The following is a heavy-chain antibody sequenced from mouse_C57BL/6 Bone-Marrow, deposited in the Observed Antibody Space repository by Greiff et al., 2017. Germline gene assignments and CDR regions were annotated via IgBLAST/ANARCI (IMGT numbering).Heavy chain of an antibody. CDR2: IYPGDGDT. D-gene: IGHD1-1*01. CDR1: GYAFSSYW. J-gene: IGHJ1*03. CDR3: ARRGYYGSSLYWYFDV. V-gene: IGHV1-80*01. Sequence: QVQLKESGAELVKPGASVKISCKASGYAFSSYWMNWVKQRPGTGLEWIGQIYPGDGDTNYNGKFKGKATLTADKSSSTAYMQLSSLTSEDSAVYFCARRGYYGSSLYWYFDVWGTGTTVTVSS.